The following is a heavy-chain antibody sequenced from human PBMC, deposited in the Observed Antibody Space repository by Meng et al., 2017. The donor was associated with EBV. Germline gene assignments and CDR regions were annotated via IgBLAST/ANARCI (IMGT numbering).Heavy chain of an antibody. CDR3: ARDGRLYDTPSPFDY. Sequence: VQLVQLVAKVKKPGASVKVSCKASGYTFTSYGISWVRQAPGQGLEWMGWISAYNGNTNYAQKLQGRVTMTTDTSTSTAYMELRSLRSDDTAVYYCARDGRLYDTPSPFDYWGQGTLVTVSS. CDR2: ISAYNGNT. V-gene: IGHV1-18*01. D-gene: IGHD3-22*01. J-gene: IGHJ4*02. CDR1: GYTFTSYG.